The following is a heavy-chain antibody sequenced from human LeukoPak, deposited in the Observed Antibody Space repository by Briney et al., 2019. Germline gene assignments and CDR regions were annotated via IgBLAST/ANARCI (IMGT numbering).Heavy chain of an antibody. Sequence: GGSLGLSCAASGFTFSSYEMNWVRQAPGQGLEWVSYISSSGSTIYYADSVKGRFTISRDNAKNSLYLQMNSLRAEDTAVYYCARDRPSGLRYFDWLKTGERPIDYWGQGTLVTVSS. CDR3: ARDRPSGLRYFDWLKTGERPIDY. CDR2: ISSSGSTI. J-gene: IGHJ4*02. D-gene: IGHD3-9*01. V-gene: IGHV3-48*03. CDR1: GFTFSSYE.